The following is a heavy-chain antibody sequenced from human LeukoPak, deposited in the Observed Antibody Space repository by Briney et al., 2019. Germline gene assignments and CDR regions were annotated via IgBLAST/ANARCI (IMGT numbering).Heavy chain of an antibody. Sequence: SVKVSCKASGGTFSSYAISWVRQAPGQGLEWMGRIIPILGIANYAQKFQGRVTITADKSTSTAYMELSSLRSEDTAVYYCARGASGGNWFDPWGQGTLVTVSS. D-gene: IGHD4-23*01. CDR2: IIPILGIA. CDR1: GGTFSSYA. CDR3: ARGASGGNWFDP. J-gene: IGHJ5*02. V-gene: IGHV1-69*04.